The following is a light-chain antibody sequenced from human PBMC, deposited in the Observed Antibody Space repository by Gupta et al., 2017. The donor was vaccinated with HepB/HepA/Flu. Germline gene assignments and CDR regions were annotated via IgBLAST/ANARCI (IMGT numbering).Light chain of an antibody. J-gene: IGLJ2*01. V-gene: IGLV3-21*03. Sequence: SYVLTQPPSVSVAPGKTARITCGGDDIGSNRVHWYQQKPGQAPVLVVYDDTYWLSGIPERFSGSNSGNTATLTISRVEAGDEADYYCQVWDSSSDHVVFGGGTKLTVL. CDR2: DDT. CDR1: DIGSNR. CDR3: QVWDSSSDHVV.